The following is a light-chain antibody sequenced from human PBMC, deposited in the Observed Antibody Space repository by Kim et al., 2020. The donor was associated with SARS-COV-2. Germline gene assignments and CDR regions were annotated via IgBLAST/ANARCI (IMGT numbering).Light chain of an antibody. CDR3: LQHNSYPIT. CDR2: CAA. Sequence: ASVGDRVTITCRASQDIGIDLGWYHHNPRRATKRLIYCAANLQSRVPSRFRCSGAGTEFTFIINSLQPEDFATYFCLQHNSYPITFGQGTRLGIK. CDR1: QDIGID. J-gene: IGKJ5*01. V-gene: IGKV1-17*01.